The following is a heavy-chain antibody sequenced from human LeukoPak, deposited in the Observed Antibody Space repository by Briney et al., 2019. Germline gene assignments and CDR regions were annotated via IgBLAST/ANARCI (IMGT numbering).Heavy chain of an antibody. CDR3: ARSYGSGSSYGMDV. J-gene: IGHJ6*04. Sequence: SETLSLTCTVSGGSISSGGYYWSWIRQHPGKGLEWIGYIYYSGSTYYNPSLKSRVTISVDTSKNQFFLKLGSVTAADTAVYYCARSYGSGSSYGMDVWGKGTTVTVSS. D-gene: IGHD3-10*01. V-gene: IGHV4-31*03. CDR1: GGSISSGGYY. CDR2: IYYSGST.